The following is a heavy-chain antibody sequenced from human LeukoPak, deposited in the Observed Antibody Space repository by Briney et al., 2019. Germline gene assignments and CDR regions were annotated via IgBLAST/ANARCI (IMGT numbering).Heavy chain of an antibody. CDR1: GGSFSGYY. CDR2: INHSGST. D-gene: IGHD6-19*01. CDR3: ARRSSGWWKNWFDP. V-gene: IGHV4-34*01. Sequence: SETLSLTCAVYGGSFSGYYWSWLRQPPGKGLEWIGEINHSGSTNYNPSLKSRVTISVDTSKNQFSLKLSSVTAADTAVYYCARRSSGWWKNWFDPWGQGTLVTVSS. J-gene: IGHJ5*02.